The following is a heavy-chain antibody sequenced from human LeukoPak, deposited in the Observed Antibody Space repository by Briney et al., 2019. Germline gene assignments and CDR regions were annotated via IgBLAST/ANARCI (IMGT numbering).Heavy chain of an antibody. Sequence: ASVKVSCKASGYTFTGYYMHWVRQAPGQELEWMGWINPNSGGTNYAQNFEGRVSMTRDTSISTAYMELSSLKSDDTAVYYCARQSSANDYAFDYWGQGTLVTVSS. CDR2: INPNSGGT. CDR3: ARQSSANDYAFDY. CDR1: GYTFTGYY. J-gene: IGHJ4*02. V-gene: IGHV1-2*02. D-gene: IGHD5-12*01.